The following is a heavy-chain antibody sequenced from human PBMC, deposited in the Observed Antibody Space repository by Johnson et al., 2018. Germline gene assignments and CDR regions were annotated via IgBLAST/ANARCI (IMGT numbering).Heavy chain of an antibody. CDR1: GGSFSAYY. CDR3: ARVTTGGDYGGYYYYFMDV. J-gene: IGHJ6*03. CDR2: INHSGST. D-gene: IGHD4-23*01. V-gene: IGHV4-34*01. Sequence: QVQLQQWGAGLLKPSETLSLTCAVYGGSFSAYYWSWIRQPPGKGLEWIGEINHSGSTSDNPSLKSRVTISVDTSKNQFSLKLSSVTAADTAVYYCARVTTGGDYGGYYYYFMDVWGKGTTVTVSS.